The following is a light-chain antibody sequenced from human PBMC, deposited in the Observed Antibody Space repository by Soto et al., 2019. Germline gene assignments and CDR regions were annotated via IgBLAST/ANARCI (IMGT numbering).Light chain of an antibody. V-gene: IGKV3-15*01. CDR3: QQCRNWPLT. CDR1: QNVYNN. CDR2: DAS. Sequence: EIVMTQSPATLSVSPGEGATLSCKASQNVYNNLAWYQQRPGQPPRLLIYDASTRATGISARFSGSGYGTEFTLTISSRQSEDFAVYFCQQCRNWPLTFGGGTKVEFK. J-gene: IGKJ4*01.